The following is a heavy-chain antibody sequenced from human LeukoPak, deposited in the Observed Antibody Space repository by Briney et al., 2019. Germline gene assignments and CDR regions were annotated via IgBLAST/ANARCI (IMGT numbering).Heavy chain of an antibody. CDR3: ARGFGIASMDV. CDR2: IYHSGST. D-gene: IGHD2-21*01. CDR1: GGSISSGGYY. J-gene: IGHJ6*04. V-gene: IGHV4-30-2*01. Sequence: PSETLSLTCTVSGGSISSGGYYWSWIRQPPGKGLEWIGYIYHSGSTYYNPSLKSRVTISVDRSKNQFSLKLSSVTAADTAVYYCARGFGIASMDVWGKGTTVTVSS.